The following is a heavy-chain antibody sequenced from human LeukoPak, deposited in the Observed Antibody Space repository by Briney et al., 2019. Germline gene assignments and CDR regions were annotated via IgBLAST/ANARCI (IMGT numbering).Heavy chain of an antibody. CDR2: IYYSGST. V-gene: IGHV4-59*01. J-gene: IGHJ4*02. Sequence: SETLSLTCTVSGGSISNYYWSWIRQPPGKGLEWIGYIYYSGSTNYNPSLKSRVTISLDTSKNQFSLKLSSVTAADTAVYYCARVTDKVVATTFDYWGQGTLVTVSS. CDR1: GGSISNYY. CDR3: ARVTDKVVATTFDY. D-gene: IGHD5-12*01.